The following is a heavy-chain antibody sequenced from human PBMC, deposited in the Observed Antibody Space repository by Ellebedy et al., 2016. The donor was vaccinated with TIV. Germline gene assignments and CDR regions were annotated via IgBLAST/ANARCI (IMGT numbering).Heavy chain of an antibody. CDR3: ARTKLGQYFDL. V-gene: IGHV3-7*04. CDR2: IKQDGSEK. D-gene: IGHD7-27*01. Sequence: GESLKISXAASGFTFSSYWMSWVRQAPGKGLEWVANIKQDGSEKYYVDSVKGRFTISRDNAKNSLYLQMNSLRAEDTAVYYCARTKLGQYFDLWGRGTLVTVSS. J-gene: IGHJ2*01. CDR1: GFTFSSYW.